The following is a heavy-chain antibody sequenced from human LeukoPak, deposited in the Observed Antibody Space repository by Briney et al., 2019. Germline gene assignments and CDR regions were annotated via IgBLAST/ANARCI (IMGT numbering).Heavy chain of an antibody. J-gene: IGHJ4*02. CDR1: GFTFSSYW. CDR2: IKQDGSEK. CDR3: AKVPFSTPTTVTSGLDY. D-gene: IGHD4-11*01. Sequence: GGSLRLSCAASGFTFSSYWMSWVRQAPGKGLEWVANIKQDGSEKYYVDSVKGRFTISRDNAKNSLYLQMNSLRAEDTAVYYCAKVPFSTPTTVTSGLDYWGQGTLVTVSS. V-gene: IGHV3-7*01.